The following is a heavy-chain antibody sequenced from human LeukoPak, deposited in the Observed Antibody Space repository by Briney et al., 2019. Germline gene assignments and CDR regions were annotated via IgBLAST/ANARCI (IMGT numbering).Heavy chain of an antibody. V-gene: IGHV3-23*01. Sequence: GGSLRLSCAASGFTFSSYGMSWVRQAPGKGLEWVSASVISVGGTTTYYADSVKGRFTISRDNSKNTLYLQMNSLRAEDTAVYYCAKDPYYSSGWYDIWGQGTMVTVSS. J-gene: IGHJ3*02. D-gene: IGHD6-19*01. CDR2: ISVGGTTT. CDR1: GFTFSSYG. CDR3: AKDPYYSSGWYDI.